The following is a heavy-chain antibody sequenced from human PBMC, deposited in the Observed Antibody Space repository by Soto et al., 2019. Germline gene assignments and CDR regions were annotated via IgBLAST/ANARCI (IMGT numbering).Heavy chain of an antibody. CDR1: GGTFKSFT. D-gene: IGHD6-19*01. CDR3: ATKGVSGWFFDY. V-gene: IGHV1-69*13. Sequence: GASVKVSCKASGGTFKSFTFTWVRQAPGQGLEWMGGIIPIFETANYAQKFQDRVTITADESTSTVYMELSSLRSADTAVYYCATKGVSGWFFDYWRQGTVVTVSS. CDR2: IIPIFETA. J-gene: IGHJ4*02.